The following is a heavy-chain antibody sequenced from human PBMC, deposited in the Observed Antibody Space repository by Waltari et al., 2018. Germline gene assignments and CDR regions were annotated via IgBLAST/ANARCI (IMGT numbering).Heavy chain of an antibody. CDR3: ARGLHRTAWIVDY. Sequence: QVQLVQSGAEVKKPGASVKVSCKASGYTFTSYGISWVRQAPGQGLEWMGWISAYNGDTQYSPKFQIRVTFTRDTFASTVYMELSSLTSEDTAVYYCARGLHRTAWIVDYWGQGPLVTVSS. CDR1: GYTFTSYG. CDR2: ISAYNGDT. J-gene: IGHJ4*02. D-gene: IGHD1-1*01. V-gene: IGHV1-18*01.